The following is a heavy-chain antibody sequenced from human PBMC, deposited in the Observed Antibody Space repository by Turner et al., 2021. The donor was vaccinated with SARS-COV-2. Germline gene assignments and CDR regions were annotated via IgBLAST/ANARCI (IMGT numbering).Heavy chain of an antibody. CDR2: IIPILVIA. D-gene: IGHD6-13*01. Sequence: QVQLVQSGAAVKKPGSSVKVSCKASGGTFSSYTINWVRQAPGQGLEWMGRIIPILVIANHVQKLQGRVTITADKSTSTAYMELSSLRSEDTVVYYCAGGGAAAFSWEVYFDYWGQGTRVTVSS. J-gene: IGHJ4*02. CDR3: AGGGAAAFSWEVYFDY. V-gene: IGHV1-69*02. CDR1: GGTFSSYT.